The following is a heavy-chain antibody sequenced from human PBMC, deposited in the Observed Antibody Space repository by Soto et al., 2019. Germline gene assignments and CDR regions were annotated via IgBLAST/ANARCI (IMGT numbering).Heavy chain of an antibody. V-gene: IGHV4-30-4*01. Sequence: QVQLQESGPGLVKPSETLSLTCTVSGGSISGGIYYWSWVRQSPGKGLEWMGYIFHSGSTFYNPSLGSRVTISVDTSKNQFSLRLSSVTAADTAVYYCAREIIPLTTDWYFDLWGRGTLVTVSS. CDR3: AREIIPLTTDWYFDL. CDR1: GGSISGGIYY. CDR2: IFHSGST. J-gene: IGHJ2*01. D-gene: IGHD4-17*01.